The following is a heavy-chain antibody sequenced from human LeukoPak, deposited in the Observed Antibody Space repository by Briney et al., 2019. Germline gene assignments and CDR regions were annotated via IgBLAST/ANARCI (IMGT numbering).Heavy chain of an antibody. Sequence: KDGESLKISCKGSGYSFTNYWIGWVRQMPGKGLEWMGIIYPGDSETGYSPSFQGQVTISADKSISTAFLQWSSLKASDTAMYYCARQLVATMSDYYFDHWGQGSLVTVSS. CDR2: IYPGDSET. CDR1: GYSFTNYW. CDR3: ARQLVATMSDYYFDH. D-gene: IGHD5-12*01. J-gene: IGHJ4*02. V-gene: IGHV5-51*01.